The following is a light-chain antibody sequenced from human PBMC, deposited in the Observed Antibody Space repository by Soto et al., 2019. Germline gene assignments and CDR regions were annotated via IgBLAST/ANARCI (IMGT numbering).Light chain of an antibody. Sequence: DIQMTQSPSSLSASVGDRVTLICRSSQNINRFLNWYQQKQGKAPNLLIYGVSSLQTGVPSRFSGSGSGTNFTLTISSLQPDDFATYYCQQYSGYSPRTFGQGTKLEIK. V-gene: IGKV1-39*01. CDR3: QQYSGYSPRT. CDR1: QNINRF. J-gene: IGKJ2*01. CDR2: GVS.